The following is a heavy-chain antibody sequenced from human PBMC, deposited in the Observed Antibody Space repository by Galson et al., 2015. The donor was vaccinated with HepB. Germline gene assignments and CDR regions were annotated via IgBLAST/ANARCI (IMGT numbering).Heavy chain of an antibody. CDR2: ISSSSSYI. V-gene: IGHV3-21*01. Sequence: SLRLACAASGFTFSSYSMNWVRQAPGEGLEWVSSISSSSSYIYYADSVKGRFTISRDNAKNSLYLQMNSLRAEDRAVYYCERVSAVAGTGAEGYYYGMDVWGQGTTVTVSS. CDR3: ERVSAVAGTGAEGYYYGMDV. D-gene: IGHD6-19*01. J-gene: IGHJ6*02. CDR1: GFTFSSYS.